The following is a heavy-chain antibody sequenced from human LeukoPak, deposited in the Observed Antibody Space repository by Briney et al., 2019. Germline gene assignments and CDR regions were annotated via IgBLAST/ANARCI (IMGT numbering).Heavy chain of an antibody. CDR1: GGSFSGYY. CDR2: IKHSGGT. V-gene: IGHV4-34*01. J-gene: IGHJ3*02. D-gene: IGHD6-6*01. CDR3: AREYSTSSTAFDI. Sequence: SETLTLTCAVYGGSFSGYYWSWIRQPPGKGLEWIGEIKHSGGTNYNPSLKSRATISIDTSKNWFPLKLTSVTAADTAVYYCAREYSTSSTAFDIWGQGTMVTVSS.